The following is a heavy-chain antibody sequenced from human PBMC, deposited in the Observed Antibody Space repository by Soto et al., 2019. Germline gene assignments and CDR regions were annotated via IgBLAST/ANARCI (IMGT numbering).Heavy chain of an antibody. CDR1: GGIFSSYA. V-gene: IGHV1-69*01. Sequence: QEQLVQSGAEVKKPGSSVKVSCKASGGIFSSYAISWVRQAPGQGLEWMGGIIPVFGTTYYAQKFQGRVTITADESTNTAYMELSSLRSEDTAMYYCARGGSAYVWFHEYWGQGTLVTVSS. J-gene: IGHJ4*02. CDR2: IIPVFGTT. CDR3: ARGGSAYVWFHEY. D-gene: IGHD3-3*01.